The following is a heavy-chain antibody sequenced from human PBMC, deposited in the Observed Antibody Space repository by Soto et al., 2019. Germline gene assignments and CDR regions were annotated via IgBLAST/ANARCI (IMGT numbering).Heavy chain of an antibody. J-gene: IGHJ4*02. D-gene: IGHD4-17*01. Sequence: SETLSLTCTVSGGSISSYYWSWIRQPPGKGLEWIGYIYYSGSTNYNPSLKSRVTISVDTSKNQFSLKLSSVTAADTAVYYCARHPAATVTTLYYFDYWGQGTLVTVSS. CDR2: IYYSGST. V-gene: IGHV4-59*08. CDR1: GGSISSYY. CDR3: ARHPAATVTTLYYFDY.